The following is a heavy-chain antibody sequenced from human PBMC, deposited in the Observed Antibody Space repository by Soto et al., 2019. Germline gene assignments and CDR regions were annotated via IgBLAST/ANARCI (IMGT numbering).Heavy chain of an antibody. CDR3: AREMGATTRGHASWHSFKFDY. CDR2: IYYSGST. J-gene: IGHJ4*02. D-gene: IGHD1-26*01. V-gene: IGHV4-59*01. CDR1: GGSISSYY. Sequence: SETLSLTCTVSGGSISSYYWSWIRQPPGKGLEWIGYIYYSGSTNYNPSLKSRVTISVDTSKNQFSLKLSSVTAADTAVYYCAREMGATTRGHASWHSFKFDYWGQGTLVTVSS.